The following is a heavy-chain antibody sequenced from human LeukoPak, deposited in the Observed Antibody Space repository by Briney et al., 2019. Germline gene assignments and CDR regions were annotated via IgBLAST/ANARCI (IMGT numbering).Heavy chain of an antibody. D-gene: IGHD6-13*01. CDR1: GGFISSYY. CDR2: IYYSGST. J-gene: IGHJ4*02. Sequence: PSETLSLTCTVSGGFISSYYWSWIRQPPGKGLEWIGYIYYSGSTNYNPSLKSRVTISVDTSKNQFPLKLSSVTAADTAVYYCARVDSNNWYDSRGYFDYWGQGTLVTVSS. CDR3: ARVDSNNWYDSRGYFDY. V-gene: IGHV4-59*01.